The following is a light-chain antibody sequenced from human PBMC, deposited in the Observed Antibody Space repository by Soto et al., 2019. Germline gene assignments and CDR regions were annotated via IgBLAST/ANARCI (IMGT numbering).Light chain of an antibody. CDR1: SSDVGGYNY. V-gene: IGLV2-14*03. J-gene: IGLJ2*01. CDR3: GSYTSSSTLV. Sequence: QSALTQPASVSGSPGQSITISCSGTSSDVGGYNYVSWYQHHPGKAPKLMIYDVSSRPSGVSNRFSGSKSGNTASLTISGLQAEDEADYYCGSYTSSSTLVFGGGTKLTGL. CDR2: DVS.